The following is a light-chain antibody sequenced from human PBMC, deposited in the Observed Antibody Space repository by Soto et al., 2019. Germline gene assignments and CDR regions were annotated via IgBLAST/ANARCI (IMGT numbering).Light chain of an antibody. CDR1: QSVSSY. CDR3: QQYYTTPWT. V-gene: IGKV3-11*01. CDR2: DAS. Sequence: IVLTQSPATLSLSPGERATLSCRASQSVSSYLAWYQQKPGQAPRLLIYDASNRATGIPARFSGSVSGTDCTITISSLKTEDGSVYYCQQYYTTPWTFGQGTKVDIK. J-gene: IGKJ1*01.